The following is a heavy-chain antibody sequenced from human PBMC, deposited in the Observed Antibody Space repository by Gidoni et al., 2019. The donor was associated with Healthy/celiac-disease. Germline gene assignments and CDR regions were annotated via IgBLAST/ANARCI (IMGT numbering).Heavy chain of an antibody. CDR2: ISSNGGST. CDR1: GFTFSSYA. V-gene: IGHV3-64D*09. Sequence: EVQLVESGGGLVQPGGSLRLSCSASGFTFSSYAMHWVRQAPGKGLEYVSAISSNGGSTYYTDSVKGRFTISRDNSKNTLYLQMSSLRAEDTAVYYCVRQKGTREKYFDFWSGYREGGYFDYWGQGTLVTVSS. CDR3: VRQKGTREKYFDFWSGYREGGYFDY. D-gene: IGHD3-3*01. J-gene: IGHJ4*02.